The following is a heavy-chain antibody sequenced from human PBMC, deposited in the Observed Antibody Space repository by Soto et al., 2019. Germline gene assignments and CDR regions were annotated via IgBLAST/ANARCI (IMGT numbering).Heavy chain of an antibody. Sequence: EVQLLESGGGLVQPGGSLRLSCAASGLTFSSYAMSWVRQAPGKGLEWVSAISRSGTSTYYADSVKGRFTISRDNSKNSLYLQMNKLRGEYTAVYYCAKDVRGRQQLVLSSNTLNWFDPWGQGTLVTVSS. CDR1: GLTFSSYA. CDR2: ISRSGTST. CDR3: AKDVRGRQQLVLSSNTLNWFDP. V-gene: IGHV3-23*01. D-gene: IGHD6-13*01. J-gene: IGHJ5*02.